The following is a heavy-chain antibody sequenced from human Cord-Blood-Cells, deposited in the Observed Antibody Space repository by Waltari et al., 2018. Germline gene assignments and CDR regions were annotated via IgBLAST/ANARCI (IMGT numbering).Heavy chain of an antibody. CDR2: IIPIFGTA. D-gene: IGHD6-6*01. CDR1: GAPFSRYA. J-gene: IGHJ3*02. CDR3: AREYSSSSHAFDI. V-gene: IGHV1-69*01. Sequence: QVQLVQSGAEVKKPGSSVKVSCHASGAPFSRYAITWVRQAPGQGLEWMGGIIPIFGTANYAQKFQSRVTITADESTSTAYMELSSLRSEDTAVYYCAREYSSSSHAFDIWGQGTMVTVSS.